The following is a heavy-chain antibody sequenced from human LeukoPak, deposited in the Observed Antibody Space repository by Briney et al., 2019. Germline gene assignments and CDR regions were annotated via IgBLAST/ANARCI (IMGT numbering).Heavy chain of an antibody. V-gene: IGHV4-59*08. CDR2: IYYSGST. Sequence: PSETLSLTCTVSGGSISSYYWSWIRQPPGKGLEWTGYIYYSGSTNYNPSLKSRVTISVDTSKNQFSLKLSSVTAADTAVYYCARHEYYGSGRFDYWGQGTLVTVSS. D-gene: IGHD3-10*01. CDR3: ARHEYYGSGRFDY. J-gene: IGHJ4*02. CDR1: GGSISSYY.